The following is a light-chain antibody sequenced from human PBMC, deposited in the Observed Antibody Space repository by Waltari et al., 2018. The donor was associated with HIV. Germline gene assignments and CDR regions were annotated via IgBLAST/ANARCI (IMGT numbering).Light chain of an antibody. CDR3: QAWDSDTTYV. CDR2: EHY. J-gene: IGLJ1*01. V-gene: IGLV3-1*01. Sequence: SDELSQPPSVSVSPGQTAIITCSGDDLGNTYVSWYQQKPGQSPKLVIFEHYKRPSRIPERFSGSKSGNIATLTISGTQTVDEADYYCQAWDSDTTYVFGSGTKLTVL. CDR1: DLGNTY.